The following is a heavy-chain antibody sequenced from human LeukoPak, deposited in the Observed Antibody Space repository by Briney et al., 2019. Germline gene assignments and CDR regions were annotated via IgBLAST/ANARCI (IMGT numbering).Heavy chain of an antibody. CDR3: ARGGYRDAFDI. CDR1: GGSISSYY. Sequence: PSETLSLTCTVSGGSISSYYWSWLRQPPGKGLEWIGYIYYSGSPNYNPSLKSRVTISVDTSKNQFSLKLSSVTAADTAVYYCARGGYRDAFDIWGQGSMVTVSS. J-gene: IGHJ3*02. V-gene: IGHV4-59*08. CDR2: IYYSGSP. D-gene: IGHD5-18*01.